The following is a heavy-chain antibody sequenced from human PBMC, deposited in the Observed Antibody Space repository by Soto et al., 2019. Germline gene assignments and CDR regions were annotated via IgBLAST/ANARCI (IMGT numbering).Heavy chain of an antibody. CDR3: ARVWAAAGTWFDP. D-gene: IGHD6-13*01. CDR2: ISSSGSTI. Sequence: GGSLRLSCAASGFTFSDYYMSWIRQAPGKGLEWASHISSSGSTIYYADSVKGRFPISRDNAKNSLYLQMNSLRAEDTAVYYCARVWAAAGTWFDPWGQGTLVTVSS. CDR1: GFTFSDYY. J-gene: IGHJ5*02. V-gene: IGHV3-11*01.